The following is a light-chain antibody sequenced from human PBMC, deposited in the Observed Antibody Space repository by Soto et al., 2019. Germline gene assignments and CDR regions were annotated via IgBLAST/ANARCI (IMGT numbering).Light chain of an antibody. V-gene: IGKV3-20*01. CDR1: QSFTSTS. J-gene: IGKJ1*01. CDR2: GAS. Sequence: EIVLTQSPGTLSLSPGERATLSCRASQSFTSTSLAWYQQKPGQAPRLLISGASRRAAGIPDRFSGSGSGTDFTLTSSRRESEDIAVYYCQQYDSSPRTFGQGTRVEIK. CDR3: QQYDSSPRT.